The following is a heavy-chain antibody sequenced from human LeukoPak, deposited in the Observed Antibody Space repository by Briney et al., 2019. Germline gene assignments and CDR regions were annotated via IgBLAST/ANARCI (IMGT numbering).Heavy chain of an antibody. J-gene: IGHJ3*02. CDR1: GYTFTSYY. D-gene: IGHD6-19*01. V-gene: IGHV1-46*01. Sequence: ASVKVSCKASGYTFTSYYMHWARQAPGQGLEWMGIINPSGGSTSYAQKFQGRVTMTRDTSTSTVYMELSSLRSEDTAVYYCAREWLVRAFDIWGQGTMVTVSS. CDR2: INPSGGST. CDR3: AREWLVRAFDI.